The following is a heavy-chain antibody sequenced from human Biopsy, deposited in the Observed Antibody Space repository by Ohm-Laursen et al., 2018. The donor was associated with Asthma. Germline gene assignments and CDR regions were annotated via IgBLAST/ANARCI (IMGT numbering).Heavy chain of an antibody. CDR2: IYSGGTS. Sequence: SLTLSCAASGFAVSRDYMFWVRQAPGKGLEGVSVIYSGGTSHTADSVRGRFTISRDYSKNTLYLQMHSLRAEDTAVYYCARGDSSNWSHYYFDYWGQGTLVTVSS. D-gene: IGHD3-22*01. J-gene: IGHJ4*02. V-gene: IGHV3-53*01. CDR3: ARGDSSNWSHYYFDY. CDR1: GFAVSRDY.